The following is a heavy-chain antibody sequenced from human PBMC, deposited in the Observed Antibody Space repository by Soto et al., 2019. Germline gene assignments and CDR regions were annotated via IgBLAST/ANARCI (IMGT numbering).Heavy chain of an antibody. Sequence: PSETLSLTCTVSGGSISSGDYYWSWIRQPPGKGLEWIGYTYYSGSTYYNPSLKSRVTISVDTSKNQFSLKLSSVTAADTAVYYCARASRVLNGGVIVLNWFDPWGQGTLVTVSS. CDR3: ARASRVLNGGVIVLNWFDP. D-gene: IGHD3-16*02. V-gene: IGHV4-30-4*01. CDR1: GGSISSGDYY. J-gene: IGHJ5*02. CDR2: TYYSGST.